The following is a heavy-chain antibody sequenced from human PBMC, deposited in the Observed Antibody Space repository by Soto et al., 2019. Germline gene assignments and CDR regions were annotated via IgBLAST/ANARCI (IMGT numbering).Heavy chain of an antibody. V-gene: IGHV3-23*01. CDR1: GFTLSTFA. J-gene: IGHJ5*02. Sequence: EVQLLESGGGLVQPGGSLRLSCAASGFTLSTFAMSWVRQAPGKGLEWVSGISDSGDTTHYADSVRGRFTISSDISRNTLYLQMNILRADDTAVYYCLRGWLDPWGQGTLVTVSS. CDR3: LRGWLDP. D-gene: IGHD3-10*01. CDR2: ISDSGDTT.